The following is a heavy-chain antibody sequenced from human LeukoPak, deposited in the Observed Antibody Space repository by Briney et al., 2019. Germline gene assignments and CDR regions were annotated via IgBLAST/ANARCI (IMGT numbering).Heavy chain of an antibody. CDR1: GYTFTSYY. V-gene: IGHV1-46*01. D-gene: IGHD3-22*01. CDR2: INPSGGST. CDR3: ARNYYDSSGYYSGLDY. Sequence: APVKVSCKASGYTFTSYYMHWVRQAPAQGLEWMGIINPSGGSTSYAQKFQGRVTMTRDTSTSTVYMELSSLRSEDTAVYYCARNYYDSSGYYSGLDYWGQGTLVTVSS. J-gene: IGHJ4*02.